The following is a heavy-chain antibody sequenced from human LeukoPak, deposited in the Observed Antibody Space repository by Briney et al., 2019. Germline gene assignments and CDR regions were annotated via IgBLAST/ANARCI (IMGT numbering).Heavy chain of an antibody. CDR2: IYYSGST. CDR3: ARGSGWYYY. Sequence: SETLSLTCTVSGGPIITYYWSWIRQPPGKGLEWIGYIYYSGSTNYNPSLKSRVTISVDTSKNQISLKLNSVTAADTAVYYCARGSGWYYYWGQGTLVAVSS. CDR1: GGPIITYY. V-gene: IGHV4-59*01. D-gene: IGHD6-19*01. J-gene: IGHJ4*02.